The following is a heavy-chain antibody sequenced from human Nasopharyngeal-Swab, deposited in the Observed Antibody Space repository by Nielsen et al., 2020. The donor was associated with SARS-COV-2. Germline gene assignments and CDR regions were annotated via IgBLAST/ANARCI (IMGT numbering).Heavy chain of an antibody. V-gene: IGHV4-39*07. CDR2: VYYSGTT. Sequence: SETLSLTCTVSGGSISSDSYYWGWVRQPPGKELEWIGSVYYSGTTHYNPSLKSRVTVSVGTSKNQFSLKLNSVSAADTAVYYCVSERFVDWLPFDTWGQGTLVTVSS. CDR3: VSERFVDWLPFDT. J-gene: IGHJ4*02. CDR1: GGSISSDSYY. D-gene: IGHD3/OR15-3a*01.